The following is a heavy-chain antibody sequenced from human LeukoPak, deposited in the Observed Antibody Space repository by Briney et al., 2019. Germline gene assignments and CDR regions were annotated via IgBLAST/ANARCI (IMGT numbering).Heavy chain of an antibody. V-gene: IGHV1-2*06. CDR3: ARGYCSGGTCYLVENWLDP. D-gene: IGHD2-15*01. CDR2: INPNSGGT. J-gene: IGHJ5*02. CDR1: GYTLTAYY. Sequence: ASVKVSCKASGYTLTAYYIYWVRQAPGQGLEWMGRINPNSGGTDSAQNFQGRVTTTRDTSISTAYPELSRLRSDDTAVYYCARGYCSGGTCYLVENWLDPWGQGTLVTVSS.